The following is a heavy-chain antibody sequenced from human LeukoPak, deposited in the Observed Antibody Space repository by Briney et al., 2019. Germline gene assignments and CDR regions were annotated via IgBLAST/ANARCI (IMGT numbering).Heavy chain of an antibody. CDR2: MNPNSGNT. CDR1: GYTFTSYY. V-gene: IGHV1-8*03. CDR3: ARGGQTQLDY. Sequence: ASVKVSCKASGYTFTSYYMHWVRQAPGQGLEWMGWMNPNSGNTGYAQKFQGRVTITRNTSTSTAYMELRSLRSEDTAVYYCARGGQTQLDYWGQGTLVTVSS. J-gene: IGHJ4*02.